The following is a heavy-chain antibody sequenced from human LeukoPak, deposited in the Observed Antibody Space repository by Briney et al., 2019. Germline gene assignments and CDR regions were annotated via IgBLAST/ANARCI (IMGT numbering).Heavy chain of an antibody. J-gene: IGHJ6*03. CDR1: GFTFSSYT. V-gene: IGHV3-21*01. CDR2: ISSSSSYI. CDR3: ARDGDTVLTRGYYYYMDV. D-gene: IGHD4-23*01. Sequence: PGGSLRLSCAASGFTFSSYTMNWVRQAPGKGLEWVSSISSSSSYIYYADSVKGRFTIPRDNAKNSLYLQMNSLRAEDTAVYYCARDGDTVLTRGYYYYMDVWGKGTTVTVSS.